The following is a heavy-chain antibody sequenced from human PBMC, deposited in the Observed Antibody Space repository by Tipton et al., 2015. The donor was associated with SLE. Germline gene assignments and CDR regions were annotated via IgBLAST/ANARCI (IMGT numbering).Heavy chain of an antibody. Sequence: TLSLTCTVSGASISTYYWSWIRQPPGKGLEWIGYIYNSGSPNYNPSLKSRVTISLDTSKNQFSLKLSSVTAADTAVYYCTRGSGNYDGDYWGQGTLVTVSS. CDR1: GASISTYY. CDR2: IYNSGSP. CDR3: TRGSGNYDGDY. J-gene: IGHJ4*02. V-gene: IGHV4-59*01. D-gene: IGHD1-26*01.